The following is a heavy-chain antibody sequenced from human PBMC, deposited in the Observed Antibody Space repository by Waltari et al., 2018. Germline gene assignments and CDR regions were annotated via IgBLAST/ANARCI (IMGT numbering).Heavy chain of an antibody. D-gene: IGHD1-1*01. V-gene: IGHV3-23*01. Sequence: EVQLLESGGGLVQPGGSLRLSCAASGFTFSNYPVSWVRQAPGKGLEWVSAIGGSVGTTYFADSVKGRFTISRDNSKDTLYLQMNSLRAEDTVVYYCAKLPTATSFLDYWGQGTLVTVSS. CDR2: IGGSVGTT. J-gene: IGHJ4*02. CDR1: GFTFSNYP. CDR3: AKLPTATSFLDY.